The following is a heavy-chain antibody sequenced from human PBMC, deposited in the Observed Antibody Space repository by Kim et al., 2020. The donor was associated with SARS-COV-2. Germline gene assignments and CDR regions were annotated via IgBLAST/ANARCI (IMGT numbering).Heavy chain of an antibody. CDR2: VNVATCNT. J-gene: IGHJ4*02. V-gene: IGHV1-3*01. CDR3: LREMRYDTGCLRY. CDR1: GFTFTDYS. D-gene: IGHD6-19*01. Sequence: ASVNVSCKASGFTFTDYSMQWVRQAPGHRLEWMGWVNVATCNTNYPQHLKGRLTITRDTSATTAFMDLNSLTAEDTAVYYCLREMRYDTGCLRYWGQGSLVTVSS.